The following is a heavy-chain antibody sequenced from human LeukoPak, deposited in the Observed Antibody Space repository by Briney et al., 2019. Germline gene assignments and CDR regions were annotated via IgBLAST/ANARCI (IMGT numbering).Heavy chain of an antibody. J-gene: IGHJ4*02. CDR1: GGSISSHY. CDR2: IYYSGST. Sequence: KSSETLSLTCTVSGGSISSHYWSWIRQPPGRGLESIGYIYYSGSTNYNPSLKSRVTISVDTSKNQFSLKLSSVTAADTAVYYCARVRDSYWGQGTLVTVSS. V-gene: IGHV4-59*11. CDR3: ARVRDSY. D-gene: IGHD5-24*01.